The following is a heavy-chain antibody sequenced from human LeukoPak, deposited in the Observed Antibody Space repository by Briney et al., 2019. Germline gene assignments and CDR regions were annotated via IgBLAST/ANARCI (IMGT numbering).Heavy chain of an antibody. CDR2: IYTSGST. V-gene: IGHV4-61*02. D-gene: IGHD1-26*01. Sequence: PSETLSLTCTVSGGSISSGSYYWSWIRQPAGKGLEWIGRIYTSGSTNYNPSLKSRVTISVDTSKNQFSLKLSSVTAADTAVYYCARSDGLLLTVDYWGQGALVTVSS. J-gene: IGHJ4*02. CDR3: ARSDGLLLTVDY. CDR1: GGSISSGSYY.